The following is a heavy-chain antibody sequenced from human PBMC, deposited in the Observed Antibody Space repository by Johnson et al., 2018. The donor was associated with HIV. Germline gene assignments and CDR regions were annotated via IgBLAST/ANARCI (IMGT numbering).Heavy chain of an antibody. D-gene: IGHD6-6*01. CDR1: GFTFSDYY. Sequence: QVQLVESGGGLVKPGGSLRLSCAASGFTFSDYYMRWIRQAPGKGLEWVSYISSSDSSISYADSVKGGFTISRDNAKNSLYLQMNSLRAEDTAVYYCAVTSIAGRPKWQDVFDIWGQGTMVTVSS. V-gene: IGHV3-11*04. CDR3: AVTSIAGRPKWQDVFDI. CDR2: ISSSDSSI. J-gene: IGHJ3*02.